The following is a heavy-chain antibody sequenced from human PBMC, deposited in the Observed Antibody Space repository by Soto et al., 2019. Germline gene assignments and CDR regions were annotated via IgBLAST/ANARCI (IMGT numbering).Heavy chain of an antibody. CDR2: ISGSGGST. D-gene: IGHD3-3*01. Sequence: GGSLRLSCAASGFTFSSYATSWVRQAPGKGLEWVSAISGSGGSTYYADSVKGRFTISRDNSKNTLYLQMNSLRAEDTAVYYCAKVFTYDFNSGAFDIWGQGTMVTVSS. V-gene: IGHV3-23*01. CDR3: AKVFTYDFNSGAFDI. J-gene: IGHJ3*02. CDR1: GFTFSSYA.